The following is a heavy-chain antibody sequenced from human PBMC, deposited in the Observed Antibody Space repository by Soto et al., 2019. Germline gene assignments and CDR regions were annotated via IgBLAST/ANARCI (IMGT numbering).Heavy chain of an antibody. Sequence: SETLSLTCSVSGRSISESSCYWGWIRQPPGEGLEWIGTIHHTGSTYYNPFLKRRVIISLNTSKTQSSLKLSSVTAADTPLSYCAGPERGYASGYSWFYPWGQGPRGT. D-gene: IGHD5-12*01. CDR1: GRSISESSCY. V-gene: IGHV4-39*01. CDR3: AGPERGYASGYSWFYP. CDR2: IHHTGST. J-gene: IGHJ5*02.